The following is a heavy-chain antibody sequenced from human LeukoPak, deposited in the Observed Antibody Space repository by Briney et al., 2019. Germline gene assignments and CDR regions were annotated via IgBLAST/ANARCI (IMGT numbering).Heavy chain of an antibody. CDR2: ISGSGGST. D-gene: IGHD2-2*01. J-gene: IGHJ4*02. V-gene: IGHV3-23*01. CDR3: ANNGRYCSSTSCETDY. Sequence: GGSLRLSCAASGFTFSTHAMSWVRQAPGKGLEWVSAISGSGGSTYYADSVKGRFTISRDNSKNTLYLQMNSLRAEDTAVYYCANNGRYCSSTSCETDYWGQGTLVTVSS. CDR1: GFTFSTHA.